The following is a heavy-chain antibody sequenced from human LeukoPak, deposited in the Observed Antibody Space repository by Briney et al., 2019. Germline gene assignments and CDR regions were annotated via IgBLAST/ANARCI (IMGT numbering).Heavy chain of an antibody. V-gene: IGHV1-69*04. J-gene: IGHJ4*02. D-gene: IGHD2-2*01. CDR1: GGTFSSYA. CDR3: ARERVVVVPAAMAIPLDY. CDR2: IIPILGIA. Sequence: SVKVSCKASGGTFSSYAISWVRQAPGQGLEWMGRIIPILGIANYAQKFQGRVTITADKSTSTAYMELSSLRSGDTAVYYCARERVVVVPAAMAIPLDYWGQGTLVTVSS.